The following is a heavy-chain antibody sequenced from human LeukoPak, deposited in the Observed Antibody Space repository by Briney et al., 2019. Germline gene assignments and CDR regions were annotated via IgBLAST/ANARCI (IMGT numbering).Heavy chain of an antibody. Sequence: SETLSLTCTVSGGSISSSSYYWGWIRQPPGKGLEWIGSIYYSGSTYHNPSLKSRVTISVDTSKTQFSLKLSSVTAADTAVYYCASLYGGPPGFYYYYMDVWGKGTTVTVSS. V-gene: IGHV4-39*01. CDR3: ASLYGGPPGFYYYYMDV. D-gene: IGHD4/OR15-4a*01. CDR2: IYYSGST. CDR1: GGSISSSSYY. J-gene: IGHJ6*03.